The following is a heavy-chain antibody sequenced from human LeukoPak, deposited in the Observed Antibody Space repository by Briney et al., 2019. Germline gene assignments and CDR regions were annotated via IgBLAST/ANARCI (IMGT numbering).Heavy chain of an antibody. CDR1: GYSFTSYW. CDR2: IYPGDSDT. D-gene: IGHD2-2*01. J-gene: IGHJ5*02. CDR3: ATYCSSTSCSRANWFDP. V-gene: IGHV5-51*01. Sequence: GESLKISCKGSGYSFTSYWIGWVRQMPGKGLEWMGIIYPGDSDTRNIPSFQGQVTISADKSIRTAYLQWSSLKASDTAMYYCATYCSSTSCSRANWFDPWGQGTLVTVSS.